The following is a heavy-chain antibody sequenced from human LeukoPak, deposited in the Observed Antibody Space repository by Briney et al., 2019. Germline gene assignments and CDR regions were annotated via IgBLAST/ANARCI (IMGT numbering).Heavy chain of an antibody. CDR3: ARAPLYSGGSGWSIYYFYAMDV. V-gene: IGHV4-59*01. CDR1: GGSISSSY. J-gene: IGHJ6*02. Sequence: SQTLSLTCTVSGGSISSSYWSWVRQPPGKGLEWIGNIVNSGSTNYNPSLKSRVTISLDTPKSQFSLKLSSVTAADTAVYYCARAPLYSGGSGWSIYYFYAMDVWGQGTTVTVSS. D-gene: IGHD6-19*01. CDR2: IVNSGST.